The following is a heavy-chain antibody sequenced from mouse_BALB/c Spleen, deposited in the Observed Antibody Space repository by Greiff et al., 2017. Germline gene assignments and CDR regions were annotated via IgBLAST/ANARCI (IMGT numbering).Heavy chain of an antibody. CDR2: ISNGGGST. CDR3: ARRGYGNSYAMDY. CDR1: GFTFSSYT. Sequence: DVMLVESGGGLVQPGGSLKLSCAASGFTFSSYTMSWVRQTPEKRLEWVAYISNGGGSTYYPDTVKGRFTISRDNAKNTLYLQMSSLKSEDTAMYYCARRGYGNSYAMDYWGQGTSVTVSS. V-gene: IGHV5-12-2*01. D-gene: IGHD2-1*01. J-gene: IGHJ4*01.